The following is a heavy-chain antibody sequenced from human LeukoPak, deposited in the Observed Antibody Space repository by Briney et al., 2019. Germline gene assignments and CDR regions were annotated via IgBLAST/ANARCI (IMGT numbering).Heavy chain of an antibody. CDR1: GFTFDDYA. CDR2: ISWNSGSI. J-gene: IGHJ4*02. V-gene: IGHV3-9*01. CDR3: ARDIWATTTFDY. Sequence: GGSLRLSCAASGFTFDDYAMHWVRQAPGKGLEWVSGISWNSGSIGYADSVKGRFTISRDNAKNSLYLQMNSLRAEDTAVYYCARDIWATTTFDYWGQGTLVTVSS. D-gene: IGHD5-24*01.